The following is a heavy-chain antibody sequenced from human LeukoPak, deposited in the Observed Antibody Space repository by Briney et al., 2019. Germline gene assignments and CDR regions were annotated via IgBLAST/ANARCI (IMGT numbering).Heavy chain of an antibody. Sequence: ASVKVSCKASGYTFISYFMHWVRQAPGQGLEWMGIINPSGGSTGYAQNFQGRVTMTRDTSTSTVYMELSSLRSEDTAVYYCARASGQIETDYWGQGTLVTVSS. CDR3: ARASGQIETDY. CDR2: INPSGGST. V-gene: IGHV1-46*01. CDR1: GYTFISYF. D-gene: IGHD5-24*01. J-gene: IGHJ4*02.